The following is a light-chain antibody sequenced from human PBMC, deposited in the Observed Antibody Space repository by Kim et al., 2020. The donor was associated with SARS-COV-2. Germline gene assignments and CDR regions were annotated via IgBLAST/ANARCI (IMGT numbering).Light chain of an antibody. V-gene: IGLV3-1*01. CDR3: QSWDSSRTV. J-gene: IGLJ3*02. Sequence: SYELTQPPSVSVSPGQTASITCSGDTLGDKYACWYQQKPGQSPVLVIYQDSKRPSGIPERFSGSNSGNTATLTISGTQAMDEADYYCQSWDSSRTVFG. CDR1: TLGDKY. CDR2: QDS.